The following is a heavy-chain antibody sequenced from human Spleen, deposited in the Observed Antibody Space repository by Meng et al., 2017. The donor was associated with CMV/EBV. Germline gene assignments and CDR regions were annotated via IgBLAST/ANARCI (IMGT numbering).Heavy chain of an antibody. CDR3: ARERMLRFLERTGGYGMDV. Sequence: SVKVSCKTSGYTFTTYHISWVRQAPGQGLEWMGRVIPILGVTNYGQNLQGRATITADKTTTTAYMELTSLRSDDTAMYYCARERMLRFLERTGGYGMDVWGQGTTVTVSS. V-gene: IGHV1-69*04. D-gene: IGHD3-3*01. CDR2: VIPILGVT. CDR1: GYTFTTYH. J-gene: IGHJ6*02.